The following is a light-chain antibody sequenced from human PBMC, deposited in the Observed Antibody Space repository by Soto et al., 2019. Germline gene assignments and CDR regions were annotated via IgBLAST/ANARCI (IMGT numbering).Light chain of an antibody. CDR3: SSYASSSTLV. CDR2: EVS. Sequence: QSALTQPASVSGSPGQSIAISCTGTSSDIGSYHYVSWYQHHPGKAPKLIIYEVSNRPSGVSDRFFGSKSGNTASLTISGLQAEDEADYYCSSYASSSTLVFGGGTKLTVL. CDR1: SSDIGSYHY. J-gene: IGLJ2*01. V-gene: IGLV2-14*01.